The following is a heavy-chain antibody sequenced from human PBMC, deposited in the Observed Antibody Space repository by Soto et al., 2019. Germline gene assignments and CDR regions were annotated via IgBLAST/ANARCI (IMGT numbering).Heavy chain of an antibody. J-gene: IGHJ4*02. V-gene: IGHV3-30-3*01. Sequence: QVQLVESGGGVVQPGRSLRLSCAASGFTFSSYAMHWVRQAPGKGLEWVAVISYDGSNKYYADSVKGRFTISRDNSKNTPYLQMNSLRAEDTAVYYCARAPPTVTTAYYFDYWGQGTLVTVSA. CDR2: ISYDGSNK. CDR1: GFTFSSYA. CDR3: ARAPPTVTTAYYFDY. D-gene: IGHD4-17*01.